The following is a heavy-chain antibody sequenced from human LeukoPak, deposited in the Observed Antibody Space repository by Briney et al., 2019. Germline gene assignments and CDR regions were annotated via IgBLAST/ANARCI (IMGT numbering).Heavy chain of an antibody. CDR3: ARENDYGDFCDC. V-gene: IGHV1-2*02. CDR2: INPNSGGT. D-gene: IGHD4-17*01. CDR1: GYTFTGYY. J-gene: IGHJ4*02. Sequence: ASVKVSCKASGYTFTGYYMHWVRQAPGQGLEWMGWINPNSGGTNYAQKLQGRVTMTTDTSTSTAYMELRSLRSDDTAVYYCARENDYGDFCDCWGQGSLVTVSS.